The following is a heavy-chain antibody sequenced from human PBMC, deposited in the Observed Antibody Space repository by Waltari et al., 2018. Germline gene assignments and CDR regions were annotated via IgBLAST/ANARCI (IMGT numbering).Heavy chain of an antibody. CDR1: GFTFSSYW. V-gene: IGHV3-7*01. D-gene: IGHD3-22*01. CDR2: IKQDGSVK. Sequence: EVQLVESGGGLVQPGGSLRLSCAASGFTFSSYWMSWVRQAPGKGREWVANIKQDGSVKYYVDSGKGRCTIARDNAKNSLYLQMNSLRAEDTAVYYCAREVITTRDAFDIWGQGTMVTVSS. CDR3: AREVITTRDAFDI. J-gene: IGHJ3*02.